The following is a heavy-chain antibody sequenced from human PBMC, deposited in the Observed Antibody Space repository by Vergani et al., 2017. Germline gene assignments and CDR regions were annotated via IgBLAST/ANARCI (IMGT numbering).Heavy chain of an antibody. Sequence: EVQLLESGGGLVQPGGSLRLSCAASGFTFSSYAMSWVRQAPGKGLEWVSAISGSGGSTYYADSVKGRFTISRDNSKNTLYLQMNSLRAEDTAVYYCAADRRGYYDSSGFAFDIWGQGTMVTVSS. CDR2: ISGSGGST. CDR1: GFTFSSYA. J-gene: IGHJ3*02. V-gene: IGHV3-23*01. CDR3: AADRRGYYDSSGFAFDI. D-gene: IGHD3-22*01.